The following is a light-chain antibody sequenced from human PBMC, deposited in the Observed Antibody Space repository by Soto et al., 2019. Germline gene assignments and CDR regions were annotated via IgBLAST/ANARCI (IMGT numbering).Light chain of an antibody. J-gene: IGKJ2*01. CDR3: KRYFSIPLI. V-gene: IGKV4-1*01. CDR1: QSVLYNSNNKNH. CDR2: GAS. Sequence: DFVMTQAPDSLAVSLGERATINCKSSQSVLYNSNNKNHLGWFQQKPGHPPKLLIYGASFRPSGVSDRLSGSVSGTDFSITICSLQAGDVAVYYCKRYFSIPLIFVQGTKLEI.